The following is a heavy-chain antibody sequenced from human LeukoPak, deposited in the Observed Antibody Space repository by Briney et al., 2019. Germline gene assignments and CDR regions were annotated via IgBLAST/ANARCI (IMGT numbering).Heavy chain of an antibody. Sequence: GGTLRLSCAASGFTFSSYSMNWVRQAPGKGLEGVSYISSSRSNIYYADSVKGRFTISRNNAKNSLYLQMNSLRAEYTAVYYCARNFVFRGVIIYFHHWGQGTPVTVSS. D-gene: IGHD3-10*01. J-gene: IGHJ1*01. V-gene: IGHV3-21*01. CDR3: ARNFVFRGVIIYFHH. CDR2: ISSSRSNI. CDR1: GFTFSSYS.